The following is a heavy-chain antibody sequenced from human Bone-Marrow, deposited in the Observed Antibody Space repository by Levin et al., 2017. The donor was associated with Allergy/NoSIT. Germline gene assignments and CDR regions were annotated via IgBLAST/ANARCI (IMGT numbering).Heavy chain of an antibody. CDR3: ARLGYCSGGSCYVGAFDI. CDR1: GYTFTSYG. V-gene: IGHV1-18*01. J-gene: IGHJ3*02. D-gene: IGHD2-15*01. Sequence: GESLKISCKASGYTFTSYGISWVRQAPGQGLEWMGWISAYNGNTNYAQKLQGRVTMTTDTSTSTAYMELRSLRSDDTAVYYCARLGYCSGGSCYVGAFDIWGQGTMVTVSS. CDR2: ISAYNGNT.